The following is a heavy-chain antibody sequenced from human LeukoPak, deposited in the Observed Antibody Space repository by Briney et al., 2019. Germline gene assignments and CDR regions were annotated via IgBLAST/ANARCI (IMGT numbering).Heavy chain of an antibody. CDR1: GGSISSSSYY. Sequence: SETLSLTCTVSGGSISSSSYYWGWIRQPPGKGLEWIGSIYYSGSTYYNPSLKSRVTISVDTSKNQFSLKLSSVTAADTAVYYCAREGGNDNGWFDPWGQGILVTVSS. D-gene: IGHD1-1*01. CDR3: AREGGNDNGWFDP. J-gene: IGHJ5*02. V-gene: IGHV4-39*07. CDR2: IYYSGST.